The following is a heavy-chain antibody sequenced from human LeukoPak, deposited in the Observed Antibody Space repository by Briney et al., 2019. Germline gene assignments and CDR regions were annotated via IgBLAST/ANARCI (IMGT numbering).Heavy chain of an antibody. CDR1: GYTFTSYD. V-gene: IGHV1-8*01. D-gene: IGHD2-2*01. CDR3: ARGHRCSSTSCYGVEDY. CDR2: MNPNSGNT. J-gene: IGHJ4*02. Sequence: ASVKVSCKASGYTFTSYDINWVRQATGQGLEWMGWMNPNSGNTGYAQKFQGRVTMTRNTSISTAYMELSSLRSEDTAVYYCARGHRCSSTSCYGVEDYWGQGDLVTVSS.